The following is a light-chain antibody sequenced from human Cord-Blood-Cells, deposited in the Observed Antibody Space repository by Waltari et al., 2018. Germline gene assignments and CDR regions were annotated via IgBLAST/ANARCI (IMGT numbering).Light chain of an antibody. CDR3: SSYTSSSTWV. V-gene: IGLV2-14*03. CDR1: STYVGGYNY. Sequence: QSALTQPASVSGSPGQSITISCTGTSTYVGGYNYVSCYQQHPGKAPKLMIYDVSNRHSGVSNRFSGSKSGNTASLTISGLQAEDEADYYCSSYTSSSTWVFGGGTKLTVL. CDR2: DVS. J-gene: IGLJ3*02.